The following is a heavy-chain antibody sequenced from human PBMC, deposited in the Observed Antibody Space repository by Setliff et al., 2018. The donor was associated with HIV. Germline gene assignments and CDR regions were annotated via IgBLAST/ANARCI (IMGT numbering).Heavy chain of an antibody. J-gene: IGHJ5*01. CDR2: ISSSGSTI. Sequence: LSLTCTVSGGSISSYYWSWIRQAPGKGLEWVSYISSSGSTIYYADSVKVRFTISRDNSKNTLYLQMNSLRPEDTAVYYCARVGYTSFWYDSWGQGTLVTVSS. CDR3: ARVGYTSFWYDS. D-gene: IGHD6-13*01. V-gene: IGHV3-11*04. CDR1: GGSISSYY.